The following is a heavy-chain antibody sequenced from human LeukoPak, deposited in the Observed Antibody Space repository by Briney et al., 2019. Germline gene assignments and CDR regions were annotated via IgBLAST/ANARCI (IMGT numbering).Heavy chain of an antibody. CDR3: ARDRGTDYYDSSGYYFDS. D-gene: IGHD3-22*01. CDR1: GDSLSSGSYY. Sequence: PSETLSLTCTVSGDSLSSGSYYWSWIRQPAGGKLEWLGRIYSSGSANYNTSLRSRVSMSVDTSNNQFSLKVTSVTAADTAVYFCARDRGTDYYDSSGYYFDSWGQGSQVTVSS. CDR2: IYSSGSA. V-gene: IGHV4-61*02. J-gene: IGHJ4*02.